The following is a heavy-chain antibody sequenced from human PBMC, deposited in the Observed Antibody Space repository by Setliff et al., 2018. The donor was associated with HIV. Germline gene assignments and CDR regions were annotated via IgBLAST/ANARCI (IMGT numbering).Heavy chain of an antibody. D-gene: IGHD6-13*01. CDR2: ISSSGSTI. Sequence: GGSLRLSCTGTGFTFGDYATTWVRRAPGKGLEWVSYISSSGSTIYYADSVKGRFTISRDNAKKPLYLQMNSLRAEDTAVYYCATGPDGYSSSWYVNYYFDYWGQGTLVTVSS. J-gene: IGHJ4*02. CDR1: GFTFGDYA. CDR3: ATGPDGYSSSWYVNYYFDY. V-gene: IGHV3-48*03.